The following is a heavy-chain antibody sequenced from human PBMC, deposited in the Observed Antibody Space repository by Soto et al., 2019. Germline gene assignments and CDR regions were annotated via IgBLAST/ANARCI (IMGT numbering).Heavy chain of an antibody. D-gene: IGHD3-22*01. J-gene: IGHJ4*02. CDR1: GFTFTSSA. CDR3: AADRVYYYDSSGYYQRFDY. V-gene: IGHV1-58*01. Sequence: SVKVSCKASGFTFTSSAVQWVRQARGQRLEWIGWIVVGSGNTNYAQKFQERVTITRDMSTSTAYMELSSLRSEDTAVYYCAADRVYYYDSSGYYQRFDYWGQGTLVTVSS. CDR2: IVVGSGNT.